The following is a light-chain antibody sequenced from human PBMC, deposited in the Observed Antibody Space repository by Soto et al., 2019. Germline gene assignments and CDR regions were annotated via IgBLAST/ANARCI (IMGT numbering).Light chain of an antibody. CDR1: QNINAW. V-gene: IGKV1-5*01. Sequence: DIHMTPSPSSLSVSVVDRVTITCLTSQNINAWLAWYQQRPGQAPKLLIYDASTVQSGVPSRFSGSGSGTEFTLTIRSLQPDDSATYYCQHYSLYSPWTCGQGNKGDIK. J-gene: IGKJ1*01. CDR3: QHYSLYSPWT. CDR2: DAS.